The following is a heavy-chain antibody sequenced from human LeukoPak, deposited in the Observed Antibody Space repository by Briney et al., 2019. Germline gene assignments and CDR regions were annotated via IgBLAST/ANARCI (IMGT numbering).Heavy chain of an antibody. D-gene: IGHD6-13*01. CDR3: ARDRGYSSSWDLYYYYYMDV. J-gene: IGHJ6*03. CDR1: GGSISSYY. CDR2: IYYSGST. V-gene: IGHV4-59*12. Sequence: SETLSLTCTVSGGSISSYYWSWLRQPPGKGLEGIGYIYYSGSTNYNPSLKSRVTISVDTSKNQFSLKLSSVTAADTAVYYCARDRGYSSSWDLYYYYYMDVWGKGTTVTVSS.